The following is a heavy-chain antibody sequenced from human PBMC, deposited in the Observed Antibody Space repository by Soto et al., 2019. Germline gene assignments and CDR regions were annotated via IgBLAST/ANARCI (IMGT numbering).Heavy chain of an antibody. CDR2: ISSSSSYI. D-gene: IGHD3-16*02. CDR1: GFTFSSYS. CDR3: ARDMGYVWGSYRLGDY. J-gene: IGHJ4*02. Sequence: EVQLVESGGGLVKPGGSLRLSCAASGFTFSSYSMNWDRQAPGKGLEWVSSISSSSSYIYYADSVKGRFTISRDNAKNSLYLQMNSLRAEDTAVYYCARDMGYVWGSYRLGDYWGQGTLVTVSS. V-gene: IGHV3-21*01.